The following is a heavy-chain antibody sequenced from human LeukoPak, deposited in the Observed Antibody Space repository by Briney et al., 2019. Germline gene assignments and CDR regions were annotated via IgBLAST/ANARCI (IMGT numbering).Heavy chain of an antibody. Sequence: GGSLRLSCAASGFTFRDYWMHWVRQAPGGGLVWVSRIYSDGSNTIYADSVKGRFTISRDNAKNTLYQQMNSLTAEDTAIYYCTRDSKYVMDVWGQGTTVTVSS. CDR2: IYSDGSNT. V-gene: IGHV3-74*01. CDR1: GFTFRDYW. CDR3: TRDSKYVMDV. D-gene: IGHD4-11*01. J-gene: IGHJ6*02.